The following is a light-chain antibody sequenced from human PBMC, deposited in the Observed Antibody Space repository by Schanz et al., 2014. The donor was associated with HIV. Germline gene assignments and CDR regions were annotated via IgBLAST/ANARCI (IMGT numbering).Light chain of an antibody. CDR3: QQYNNWPQT. CDR1: QTISNS. J-gene: IGKJ1*01. V-gene: IGKV1-9*01. CDR2: AAS. Sequence: IQLTQSPSSLSASVGDRVTITCRASQTISNSLAWYQQRPGKAPKVLIYAASSLQRGAPSRFSGSGSGTEFTLTISSLQSEDFAVYYCQQYNNWPQTFGQGTKVEIK.